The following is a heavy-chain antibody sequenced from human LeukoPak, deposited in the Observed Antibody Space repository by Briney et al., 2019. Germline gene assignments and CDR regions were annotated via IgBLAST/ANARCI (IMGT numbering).Heavy chain of an antibody. CDR2: IGCSGGST. Sequence: PGGSLRLSCAASGFTFSSYAMSWVRQAPGKGLEWVSAIGCSGGSTYYADSVKGRFTISRDNSKNTPYLQMNSLRAEDTAVYYCAKGWYRELLYDYWGQGTLVTVSS. CDR1: GFTFSSYA. V-gene: IGHV3-23*01. J-gene: IGHJ4*02. D-gene: IGHD3-10*01. CDR3: AKGWYRELLYDY.